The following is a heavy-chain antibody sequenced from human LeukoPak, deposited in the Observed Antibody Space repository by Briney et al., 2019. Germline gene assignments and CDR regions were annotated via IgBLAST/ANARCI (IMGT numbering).Heavy chain of an antibody. D-gene: IGHD5-18*01. J-gene: IGHJ4*02. Sequence: GGSLRLSCAASGFTFNNAWMSWVRLAPGKGLEWVGRIKSKTDGGTADYAAPVKGRFTISRDDSKNMVFLQMNSLKIADTALYFCATEADTAMALPKNWGQGTLVTVS. V-gene: IGHV3-15*01. CDR2: IKSKTDGGTA. CDR3: ATEADTAMALPKN. CDR1: GFTFNNAW.